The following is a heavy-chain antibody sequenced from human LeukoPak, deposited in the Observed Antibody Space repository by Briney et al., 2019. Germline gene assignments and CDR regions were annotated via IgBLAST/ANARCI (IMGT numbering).Heavy chain of an antibody. CDR2: IYYSGRT. V-gene: IGHV4-59*01. CDR1: GGSISSYY. D-gene: IGHD2-2*01. J-gene: IGHJ5*02. CDR3: ARTHSYCSSTSCYREYNWFDP. Sequence: PSETLSLTCTVSGGSISSYYWSGVRQPPGKGLERIGYIYYSGRTNYNPSLKSRVTISVDTSKNSFSLTLSSVTAADTAVYYCARTHSYCSSTSCYREYNWFDPWGQGTLVTVSS.